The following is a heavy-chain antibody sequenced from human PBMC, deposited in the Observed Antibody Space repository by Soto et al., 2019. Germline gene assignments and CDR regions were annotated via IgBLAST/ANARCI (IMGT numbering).Heavy chain of an antibody. CDR3: AREETFPTATTDSSAFDI. V-gene: IGHV3-66*01. Sequence: GGSLRLSCAASGFTVSSNYMSWVRQAPGRGLEWVSLIYRGGSTAYADSVKGRFTISRDTSKNTVFLQMNSLRAEDTALYYCAREETFPTATTDSSAFDIWGQGTLVTVSS. CDR2: IYRGGST. D-gene: IGHD4-17*01. J-gene: IGHJ3*02. CDR1: GFTVSSNY.